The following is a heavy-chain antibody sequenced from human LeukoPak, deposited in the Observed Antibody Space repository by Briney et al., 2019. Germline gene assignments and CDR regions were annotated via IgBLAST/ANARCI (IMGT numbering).Heavy chain of an antibody. J-gene: IGHJ6*02. CDR1: GFTFSSYW. D-gene: IGHD3-22*01. CDR2: IKQDGSEK. Sequence: GGSLRLSCAASGFTFSSYWMSWARQAPGKGLEWVANIKQDGSEKYYVDSVKGRFTISRDNAKNSLYLQMNSLRAEDTAVYYCAAAHYYDSSGYQAGMDVWGQGTTVTVSS. CDR3: AAAHYYDSSGYQAGMDV. V-gene: IGHV3-7*01.